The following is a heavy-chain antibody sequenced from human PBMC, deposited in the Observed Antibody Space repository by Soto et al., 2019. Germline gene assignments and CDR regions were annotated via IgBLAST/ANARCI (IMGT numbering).Heavy chain of an antibody. CDR1: GFTFGDYT. D-gene: IGHD3-10*01. CDR2: ITWNSGRM. V-gene: IGHV3-9*01. J-gene: IGHJ4*02. CDR3: AKDSRFRDGHSSGDFDY. Sequence: EVHLVESGGGLVQPGRSLRLSCAASGFTFGDYTMHWVRQAPGKGLEWVSHITWNSGRMNYADSVKGRFTISRDNAKNSLYLQMNSLRTEDTALYFCAKDSRFRDGHSSGDFDYWGQGTLVTVSS.